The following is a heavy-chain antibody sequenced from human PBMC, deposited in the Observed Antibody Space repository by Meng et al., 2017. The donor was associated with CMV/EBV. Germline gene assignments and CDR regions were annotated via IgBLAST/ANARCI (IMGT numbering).Heavy chain of an antibody. CDR3: ASDCSGASCYITN. V-gene: IGHV3-7*01. D-gene: IGHD2-2*02. CDR1: GFTFSGYW. Sequence: GESLKISCAASGFTFSGYWMTWVRQAPGKGLEWVANIKQDGSEKYYVDSVKGRFTISRDNAKNSLSLQMNILRAEDTAVYYCASDCSGASCYITNWGRGTLVTVSS. CDR2: IKQDGSEK. J-gene: IGHJ4*02.